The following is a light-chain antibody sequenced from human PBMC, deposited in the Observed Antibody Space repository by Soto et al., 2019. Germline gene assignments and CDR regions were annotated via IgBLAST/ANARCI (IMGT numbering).Light chain of an antibody. CDR3: GALDNSLSAGV. J-gene: IGLJ1*01. V-gene: IGLV2-14*02. CDR2: EAT. Sequence: QSVLTQPASVSGSPGQSITISCTGTSSNIGSYNFVSWYQQRPGRAPKLMIFEATKRPSGVPPRFSGSKSGNTASLDITDLQTGDKADYYCGALDNSLSAGVFGTATKVTL. CDR1: SSNIGSYNF.